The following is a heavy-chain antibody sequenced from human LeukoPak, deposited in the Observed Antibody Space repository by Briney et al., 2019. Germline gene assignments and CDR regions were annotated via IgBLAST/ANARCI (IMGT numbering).Heavy chain of an antibody. CDR3: AKGGYRRIASNGFDY. D-gene: IGHD2-15*01. V-gene: IGHV3-30*02. CDR1: GFTFSSYG. Sequence: PGGSLRLSCAASGFTFSSYGMHWVRQAPGKGLEWVAFIRYDGSNKYYADSVKGRFTISRDNSKNTLYLQMNSLRAEDTAVYYCAKGGYRRIASNGFDYWGQGTLVTVSS. CDR2: IRYDGSNK. J-gene: IGHJ4*02.